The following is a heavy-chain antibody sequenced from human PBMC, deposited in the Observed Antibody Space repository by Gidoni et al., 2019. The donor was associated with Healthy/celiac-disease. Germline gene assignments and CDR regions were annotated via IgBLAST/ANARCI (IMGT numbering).Heavy chain of an antibody. CDR2: MYPGDSDT. CDR3: ARQGHDYYYYGMDV. Sequence: EVQLVPSGAEVKKPGESLNISCQGSGYSFTSYWIGWVRQMPGKGLEWMGIMYPGDSDTRYIPSFKGQVTISADKSISTAYRQGSSLKASDTARYYCARQGHDYYYYGMDVWGQVTTVTVSS. CDR1: GYSFTSYW. V-gene: IGHV5-51*01. J-gene: IGHJ6*02.